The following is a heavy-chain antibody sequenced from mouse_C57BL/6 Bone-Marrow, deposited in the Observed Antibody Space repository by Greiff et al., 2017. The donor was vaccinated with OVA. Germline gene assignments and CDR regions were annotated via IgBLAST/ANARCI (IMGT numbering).Heavy chain of an antibody. J-gene: IGHJ3*01. CDR3: AVLQLRLRPY. Sequence: QVQLQQSGPELVKPGASVKISCKASGYAFSSSWMNWVKQRPGKGLEWIGRIYPGDGDTNYNGKFKGKATLTADKSSSTAYMQLSSLTSEDSAVYFCAVLQLRLRPYWGQGTLVTVSA. CDR1: GYAFSSSW. CDR2: IYPGDGDT. V-gene: IGHV1-82*01. D-gene: IGHD3-2*02.